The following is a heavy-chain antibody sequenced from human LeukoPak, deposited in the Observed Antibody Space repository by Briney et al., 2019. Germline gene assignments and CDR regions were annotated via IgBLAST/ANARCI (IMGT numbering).Heavy chain of an antibody. CDR1: GYSISSGYY. Sequence: SETLSLTCTVSGYSISSGYYWGWFRQPPGKGLEWIGSIYHSGSTYYNPSLKSRVTISLDASKNQFSLKLSSVTAADTAVYYCARISSIAARLVDYWGQGTLVTVSS. V-gene: IGHV4-38-2*02. J-gene: IGHJ4*02. CDR2: IYHSGST. D-gene: IGHD6-6*01. CDR3: ARISSIAARLVDY.